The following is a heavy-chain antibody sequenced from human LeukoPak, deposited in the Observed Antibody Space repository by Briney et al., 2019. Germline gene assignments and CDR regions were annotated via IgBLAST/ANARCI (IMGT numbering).Heavy chain of an antibody. CDR2: INPNSGGT. V-gene: IGHV1-2*02. CDR3: ARAPNYYDSRGEYDY. Sequence: ASVKVSCKASGYTFTGYYMHWVRQAPGQGLEWMGWINPNSGGTNYAQKFQGRVTMTRDTSISTAYMELSRLRSDDTAVYYCARAPNYYDSRGEYDYWGQGTLVTVSS. D-gene: IGHD3-22*01. CDR1: GYTFTGYY. J-gene: IGHJ4*02.